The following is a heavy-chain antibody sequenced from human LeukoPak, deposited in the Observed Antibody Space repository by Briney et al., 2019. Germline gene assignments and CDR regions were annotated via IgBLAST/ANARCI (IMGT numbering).Heavy chain of an antibody. CDR1: GGSVSNYY. V-gene: IGHV4-34*01. CDR3: ARGANAFDI. CDR2: ISHSGST. Sequence: SETLSLTCAVSGGSVSNYYWTWIRQPPGKGPEWIGKISHSGSTNYNPSLKSRVTISVDTSTNQFSLNLSSVTAADTAVYYCARGANAFDIWGQGTMVTVSS. J-gene: IGHJ3*02.